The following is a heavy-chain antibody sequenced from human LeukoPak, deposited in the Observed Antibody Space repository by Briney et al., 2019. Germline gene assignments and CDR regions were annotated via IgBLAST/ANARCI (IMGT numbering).Heavy chain of an antibody. CDR1: GGSISSSSYY. V-gene: IGHV4-39*01. CDR2: TYYSGTT. CDR3: ARRSTKENGFDF. Sequence: SETLSLTCTVSGGSISSSSYYWGWIRQPPGEGLEWIGTTYYSGTTYYNPSLGSRVTISLDTSKNQFSLKLTSVTAADTAVYYCARRSTKENGFDFWGQGTLVTVSS. D-gene: IGHD1-1*01. J-gene: IGHJ4*02.